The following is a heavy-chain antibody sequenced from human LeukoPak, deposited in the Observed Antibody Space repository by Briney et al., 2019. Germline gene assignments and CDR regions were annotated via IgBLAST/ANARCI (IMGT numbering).Heavy chain of an antibody. V-gene: IGHV3-21*04. D-gene: IGHD3-16*01. CDR3: AKDYAVGSIDY. Sequence: QAGGSLRLSCAASGFTFSTYSMNWVRQAPGKGLEWVSSISGSSSYIYYADSVKGRFTISRDNAKNSLYLQMNSLRAEDTALYYCAKDYAVGSIDYWGQGTLVTVSS. CDR2: ISGSSSYI. CDR1: GFTFSTYS. J-gene: IGHJ4*02.